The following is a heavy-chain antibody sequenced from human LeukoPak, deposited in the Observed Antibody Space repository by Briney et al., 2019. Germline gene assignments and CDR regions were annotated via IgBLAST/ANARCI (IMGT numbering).Heavy chain of an antibody. V-gene: IGHV3-66*01. CDR1: GFTVSSNY. J-gene: IGHJ6*03. CDR3: AGYGGSYPYYMDV. Sequence: GGSLRLSCAASGFTVSSNYMSWVRQAPGKGLEWVSVMYTLGNTNYADSVRGRFTISRDNSKNTLYLQMNSLRAEDTAVYYCAGYGGSYPYYMDVWGKGTTVTISS. CDR2: MYTLGNT. D-gene: IGHD1-26*01.